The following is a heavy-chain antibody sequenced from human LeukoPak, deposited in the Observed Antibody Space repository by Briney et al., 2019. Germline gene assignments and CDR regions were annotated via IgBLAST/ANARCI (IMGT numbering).Heavy chain of an antibody. CDR1: GGTFSSYA. CDR2: IIPIFGTA. J-gene: IGHJ6*03. Sequence: GASVKVSCKASGGTFSSYAISWVRQAPGQGLEWMGGIIPIFGTANYAQKFQGRVTITTDESTSTAYMELSSLRSEDTAVYYCARGVPATADPVYYYYYYMDVWAKGPRSPSP. D-gene: IGHD2-2*01. CDR3: ARGVPATADPVYYYYYYMDV. V-gene: IGHV1-69*05.